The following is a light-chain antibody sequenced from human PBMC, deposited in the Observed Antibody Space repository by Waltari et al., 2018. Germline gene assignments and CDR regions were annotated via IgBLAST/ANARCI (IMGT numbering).Light chain of an antibody. CDR2: RNN. CDR3: AAWDDSLSGKV. J-gene: IGLJ3*02. Sequence: QTVLTQPPSASGTPGQRVTISCSGRSSNLGSNLVNWYQQLPGTAPKLLVYRNNQRPSGVPDRFSGSKSGTSASLAISGLQSEDEADYYCAAWDDSLSGKVFGGGTKLTVL. CDR1: SSNLGSNL. V-gene: IGLV1-44*01.